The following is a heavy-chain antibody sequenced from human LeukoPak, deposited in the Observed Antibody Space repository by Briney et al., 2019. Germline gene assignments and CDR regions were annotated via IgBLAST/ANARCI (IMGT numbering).Heavy chain of an antibody. D-gene: IGHD2-21*02. CDR1: GYTFISYG. CDR2: ISAYTGNT. CDR3: ARDCPSCSNGLCGGDCYSVY. V-gene: IGHV1-18*01. Sequence: ASVKVSCKPSGYTFISYGISWVRQAPGQGLEWMGWISAYTGNTNYAQKLQGRVTMTADTSTGTAYMELRSLRSDDTAMYYCARDCPSCSNGLCGGDCYSVYWGQGTLVIVSS. J-gene: IGHJ4*02.